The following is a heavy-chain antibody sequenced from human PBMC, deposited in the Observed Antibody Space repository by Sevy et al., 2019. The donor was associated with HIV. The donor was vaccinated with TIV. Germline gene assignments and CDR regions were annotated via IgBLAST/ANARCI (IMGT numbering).Heavy chain of an antibody. D-gene: IGHD3-10*01. Sequence: GGSLRLSCAASGFTFSSYGMHWARQAPGKGLEWVAVIWYDGSNKYYADSVKGRFTISRDNSKNTLYLQMNSLRAEDTAVYYCAREGRAKDAFDIWGQGTMVTVSS. CDR3: AREGRAKDAFDI. V-gene: IGHV3-33*01. CDR1: GFTFSSYG. J-gene: IGHJ3*02. CDR2: IWYDGSNK.